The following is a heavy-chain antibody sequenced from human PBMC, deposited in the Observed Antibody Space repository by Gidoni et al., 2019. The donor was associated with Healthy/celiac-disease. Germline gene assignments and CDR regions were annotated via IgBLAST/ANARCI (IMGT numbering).Heavy chain of an antibody. V-gene: IGHV4-34*01. CDR2: INHSGST. J-gene: IGHJ6*02. CDR1: GGSFSGYY. Sequence: QVQLQQWGAGLLKPSETLSLTCAVYGGSFSGYYWSWIRQPPGKGLEWIGEINHSGSTNYNPSLKSRVTISVDTSKNQFSLKLSSVTAADTAVYYCASSWYATAARMDVWGQGTTVTVSS. CDR3: ASSWYATAARMDV. D-gene: IGHD2-2*01.